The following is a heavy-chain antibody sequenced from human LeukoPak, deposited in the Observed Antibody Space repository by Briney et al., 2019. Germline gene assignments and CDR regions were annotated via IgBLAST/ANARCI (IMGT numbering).Heavy chain of an antibody. CDR2: IYYSGST. V-gene: IGHV4-59*01. Sequence: SETLSLTCTVSGGSISSYYWSWIPQPPGKGLEWIGYIYYSGSTNYNPSLKSRVTISVDTSKNQFSLKLSSVTAADTAVYYCASMGYYYYMDVWGKGTTVTVSS. J-gene: IGHJ6*03. CDR3: ASMGYYYYMDV. CDR1: GGSISSYY. D-gene: IGHD3-10*01.